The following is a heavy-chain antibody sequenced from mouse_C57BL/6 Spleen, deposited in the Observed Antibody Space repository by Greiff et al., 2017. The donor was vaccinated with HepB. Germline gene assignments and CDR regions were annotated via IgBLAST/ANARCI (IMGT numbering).Heavy chain of an antibody. Sequence: QVQLQQPGAELVKPGASVKLSCKASGYTFTSYWMHWVKQRPGQGLEWIGMIHPNSGSTNYNEKFKSKATLTVDKSSSTAYMQLSSLTSEDSAFYYCALTAQATGFDYWGQGTTLTVSS. CDR1: GYTFTSYW. CDR2: IHPNSGST. D-gene: IGHD3-2*02. J-gene: IGHJ2*01. CDR3: ALTAQATGFDY. V-gene: IGHV1-64*01.